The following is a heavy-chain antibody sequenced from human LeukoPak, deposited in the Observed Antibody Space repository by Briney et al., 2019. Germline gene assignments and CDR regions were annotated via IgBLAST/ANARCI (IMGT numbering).Heavy chain of an antibody. CDR1: GGSFSSGGYY. J-gene: IGHJ4*02. Sequence: SETLSLTCTVSGGSFSSGGYYWSWIRQPPGKGLEWIGYIYHSGSTYYNPSLKSRVTISVDTSKNQFSLKLSSVTAADTAVYYCARLDIVATTTYYFDYWGQGTLVTVSS. CDR2: IYHSGST. CDR3: ARLDIVATTTYYFDY. D-gene: IGHD5-12*01. V-gene: IGHV4-30-2*01.